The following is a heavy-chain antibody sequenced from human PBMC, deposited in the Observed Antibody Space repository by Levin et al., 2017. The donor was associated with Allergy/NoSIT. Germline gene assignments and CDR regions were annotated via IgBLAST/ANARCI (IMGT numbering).Heavy chain of an antibody. V-gene: IGHV3-48*01. CDR2: ISSSSSTI. D-gene: IGHD2-21*01. CDR1: GFTFSSYS. J-gene: IGHJ4*02. CDR3: ARALSPVVRGANSDYFDY. Sequence: GGSLRLSCAASGFTFSSYSMNWVRQAPGKGLEWVSYISSSSSTIYYADSVKGRFTISRDNAKNSLYLQMNSLRAEDTAVYYCARALSPVVRGANSDYFDYWGQGTLVTVSS.